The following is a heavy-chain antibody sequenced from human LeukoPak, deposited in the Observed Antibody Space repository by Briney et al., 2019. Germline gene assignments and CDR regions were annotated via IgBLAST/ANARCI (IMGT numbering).Heavy chain of an antibody. D-gene: IGHD4-17*01. V-gene: IGHV1-2*02. CDR1: GYTFTGYY. CDR3: ARAEFDYGDYGGYYYYYMDV. J-gene: IGHJ6*03. CDR2: INPNSGGT. Sequence: EASVKVSCKASGYTFTGYYMHWVRQAPGQGLEWMGWINPNSGGTNYAQKFQGRVTMTRDTSISTANMELSRLRSDDTAVYYCARAEFDYGDYGGYYYYYMDVWGKGTTVTVSS.